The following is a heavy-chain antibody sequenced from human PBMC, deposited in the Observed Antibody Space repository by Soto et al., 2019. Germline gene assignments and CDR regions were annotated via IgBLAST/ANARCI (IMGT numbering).Heavy chain of an antibody. J-gene: IGHJ6*02. V-gene: IGHV1-18*01. CDR1: GYTFTSSG. CDR3: ARDSGHYYYYYGMDV. D-gene: IGHD1-26*01. CDR2: ISTYNGNT. Sequence: GASVKVSCKASGYTFTSSGISWVRQAPGQGLEWMGWISTYNGNTNYGQNLQGRVTMTTDTSTGTAYMELRSLRSDDTAVYYCARDSGHYYYYYGMDVWGQGTTVTVSS.